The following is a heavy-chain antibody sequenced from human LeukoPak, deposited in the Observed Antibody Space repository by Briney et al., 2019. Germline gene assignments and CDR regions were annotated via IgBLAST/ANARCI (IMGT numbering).Heavy chain of an antibody. CDR2: IYYSGST. J-gene: IGHJ5*02. CDR1: GGPISSGGYY. V-gene: IGHV4-31*03. Sequence: SETLSLTCTVSGGPISSGGYYWSWIRQHPGKGLEWIGYIYYSGSTYYNPSLKSRVTISVDTSKNQFSLKLSSVTAADTAVYYCAREVATVGFDPWGQGTLVTVSS. D-gene: IGHD5-12*01. CDR3: AREVATVGFDP.